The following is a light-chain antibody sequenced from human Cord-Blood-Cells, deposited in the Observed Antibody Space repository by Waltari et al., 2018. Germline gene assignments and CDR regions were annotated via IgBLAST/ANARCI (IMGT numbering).Light chain of an antibody. CDR2: DVS. CDR1: SSDVGGYHY. Sequence: QSALTQPASVSGSPGQSITISCTGTSSDVGGYHYVSWYQQHPGKAPKLMIYDVSNRPSGVSNRFSGSKSVNTASLTISGLQAEDEADYYCSSYTSSSTLVVFGTGTKVTVL. CDR3: SSYTSSSTLVV. V-gene: IGLV2-14*03. J-gene: IGLJ1*01.